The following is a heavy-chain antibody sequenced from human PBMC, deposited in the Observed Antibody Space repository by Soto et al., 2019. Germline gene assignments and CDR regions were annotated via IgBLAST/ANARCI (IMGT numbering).Heavy chain of an antibody. V-gene: IGHV3-53*01. CDR3: AREQNYYYDTTGYYMGLFDS. D-gene: IGHD3-22*01. CDR1: GFNVGSHY. J-gene: IGHJ4*02. Sequence: PGGSLRLSCVVSGFNVGSHYMSWVRQAPGKGLEWVSLIYTGGGTYFADSVKGRFTISRDKSQNTVYLQMNSLRAEDTAVYYCAREQNYYYDTTGYYMGLFDSWGQGTLVTVSS. CDR2: IYTGGGT.